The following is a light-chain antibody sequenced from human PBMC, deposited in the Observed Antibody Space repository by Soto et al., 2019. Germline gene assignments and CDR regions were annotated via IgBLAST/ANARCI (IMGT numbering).Light chain of an antibody. CDR3: QPRYNWPIT. CDR1: QSINTY. CDR2: ADS. Sequence: ENGFTQSRAGLSFCPREGANLSCKASQSINTYLAWYQQKPGQAHRLLIYADSNRATGIPDRFSGSGSGTDFTITISSLEPEDFPAYYSQPRYNWPITFGPGTRLDIK. V-gene: IGKV3-11*01. J-gene: IGKJ5*01.